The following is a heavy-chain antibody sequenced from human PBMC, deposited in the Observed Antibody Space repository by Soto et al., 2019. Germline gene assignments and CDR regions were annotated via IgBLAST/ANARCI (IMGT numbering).Heavy chain of an antibody. D-gene: IGHD6-13*01. V-gene: IGHV1-18*01. CDR1: GYTFTSYG. CDR3: ARSIQRLYSSPSYYFDY. J-gene: IGHJ4*02. Sequence: QVQLVQSGAEVKKPGASVKVSCKASGYTFTSYGISWVRQAPGQGLEWMGWISAYNGNTNYAQKLQGRVTMTTDTSTKTDYLELRSLRSDHTAVYYCARSIQRLYSSPSYYFDYWGQGTLVTVSS. CDR2: ISAYNGNT.